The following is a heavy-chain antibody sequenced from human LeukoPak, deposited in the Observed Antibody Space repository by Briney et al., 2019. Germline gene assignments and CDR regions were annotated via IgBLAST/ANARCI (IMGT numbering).Heavy chain of an antibody. CDR3: ARDPSHHSGTFDI. Sequence: SETLSLTCIVSGGSISSSSYYWGWIRQPPGKGLEFIGSMYYSGITYYNPSLKSRVTISVDTSKNQFSLRLSSVTAADTAVYYCARDPSHHSGTFDIWGQGTMVTVSS. D-gene: IGHD2-15*01. CDR1: GGSISSSSYY. V-gene: IGHV4-39*07. J-gene: IGHJ3*02. CDR2: MYYSGIT.